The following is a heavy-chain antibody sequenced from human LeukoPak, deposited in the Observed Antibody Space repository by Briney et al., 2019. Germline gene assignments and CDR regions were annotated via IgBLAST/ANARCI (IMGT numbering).Heavy chain of an antibody. CDR3: AKVRSSWYYFDY. V-gene: IGHV3-23*01. D-gene: IGHD6-13*01. J-gene: IGHJ4*02. CDR2: ISGSGGST. Sequence: GGSLRLSCAASGFTFSSYGMHWVRQAPGKGLEWVSAISGSGGSTYYADSVKGRFTISRDNSKNTLYLQMNNLRAEDTAVYYCAKVRSSWYYFDYWGQGTLVTVSS. CDR1: GFTFSSYG.